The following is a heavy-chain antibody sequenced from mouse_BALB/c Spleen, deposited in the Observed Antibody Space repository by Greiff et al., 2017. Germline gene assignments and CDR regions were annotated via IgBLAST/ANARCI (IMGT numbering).Heavy chain of an antibody. J-gene: IGHJ2*01. CDR3: ARRGQLGRYYFDY. CDR1: GFTFSSYA. D-gene: IGHD3-1*01. CDR2: ISSGGSYT. Sequence: EVKLMESGGGLVKPGGSLKLSCAASGFTFSSYAMSWVRQTPEKRLEWVATISSGGSYTYYPDSVKGRFTISRDNAKNTLYLQMSSLRSEDTAMYYCARRGQLGRYYFDYWGQGTTLTVSS. V-gene: IGHV5-9-3*01.